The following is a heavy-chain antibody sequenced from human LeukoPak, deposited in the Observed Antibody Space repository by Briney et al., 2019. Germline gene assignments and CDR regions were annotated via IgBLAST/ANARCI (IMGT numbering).Heavy chain of an antibody. D-gene: IGHD3-22*01. V-gene: IGHV4-34*01. CDR2: INHSGST. CDR1: GGSFSGYY. Sequence: SETLSLSCAVYGGSFSGYYWSWIRQPPGKGLEWIGEINHSGSTNYNPSLKSRVTISVDTSKNQFSLKLSSVTAADTAVYYCARAREYYDSSGLYYFDYWGQGTLVTVSS. J-gene: IGHJ4*02. CDR3: ARAREYYDSSGLYYFDY.